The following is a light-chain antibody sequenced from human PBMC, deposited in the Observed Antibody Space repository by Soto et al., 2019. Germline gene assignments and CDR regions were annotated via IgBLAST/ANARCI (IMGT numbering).Light chain of an antibody. V-gene: IGLV2-23*02. CDR3: CSYGGSRAV. Sequence: QSALTQPASVSGSPGQSITISCTGTSSDVGSHNLVSWYQQHPGQAPKLMIYEVSKRPLGVSARFSASKSGNTASLTISGLQAEDEADYYCCSYGGSRAVFGGGNPLTVL. CDR1: SSDVGSHNL. CDR2: EVS. J-gene: IGLJ7*01.